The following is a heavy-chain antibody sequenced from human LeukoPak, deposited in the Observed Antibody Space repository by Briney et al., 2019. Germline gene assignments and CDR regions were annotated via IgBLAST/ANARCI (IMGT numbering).Heavy chain of an antibody. CDR1: GGTFSSYA. Sequence: VASVKVSCKASGGTFSSYAISWVRQASGQGLEWMGRIIPIFGTTNYAQKFQGRVTITADESTSTAYMELSSLRSEDTAVYYCARDGKLIRFLPHGLPSDYYYMDVWGKGTTVTVSS. J-gene: IGHJ6*03. CDR2: IIPIFGTT. D-gene: IGHD3-3*01. CDR3: ARDGKLIRFLPHGLPSDYYYMDV. V-gene: IGHV1-69*13.